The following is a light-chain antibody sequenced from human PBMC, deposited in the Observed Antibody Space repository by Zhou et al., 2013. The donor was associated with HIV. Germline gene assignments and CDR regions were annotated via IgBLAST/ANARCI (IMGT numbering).Light chain of an antibody. CDR1: QSISSW. J-gene: IGKJ1*01. Sequence: DIQMTQSPSTLSASVGDRVTITCRASQSISSWLAWYQQKPGKAPKFLISAASRLQSGVPSRFSGGGSVRDFTLTIDNLQPDDFATYYCQQTNGIPRTFGQGTKVEI. V-gene: IGKV1-12*01. CDR2: AAS. CDR3: QQTNGIPRT.